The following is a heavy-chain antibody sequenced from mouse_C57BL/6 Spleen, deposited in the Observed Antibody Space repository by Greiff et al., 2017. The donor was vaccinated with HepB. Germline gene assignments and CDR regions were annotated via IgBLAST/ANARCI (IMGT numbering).Heavy chain of an antibody. Sequence: EVQLVESGGGLVQPKGSLKLSCAASGFSFNTYAMNWVRQAPGKGLEWVARIRSKSNNYATYYADSVKDRFTISRDDSESMLYLQMNNLKTEDTAMYYCVRGRQLGLDYWGQGTTLTVSS. D-gene: IGHD4-1*02. V-gene: IGHV10-1*01. J-gene: IGHJ2*01. CDR3: VRGRQLGLDY. CDR1: GFSFNTYA. CDR2: IRSKSNNYAT.